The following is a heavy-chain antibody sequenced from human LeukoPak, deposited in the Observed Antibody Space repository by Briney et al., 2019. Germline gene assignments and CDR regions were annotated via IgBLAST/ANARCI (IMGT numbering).Heavy chain of an antibody. D-gene: IGHD2-2*01. CDR2: IWYDGSNK. V-gene: IGHV3-33*01. CDR1: GFXFSSYG. Sequence: PGGSLRLSCAASGFXFSSYGIHWVRQAPGKGLEWVAIIWYDGSNKYYADSVKGRFTISRDNSKNTLFLQMNSLRAEDTAVYYCARSTAPHFDYWGQGTLVTVSS. J-gene: IGHJ4*02. CDR3: ARSTAPHFDY.